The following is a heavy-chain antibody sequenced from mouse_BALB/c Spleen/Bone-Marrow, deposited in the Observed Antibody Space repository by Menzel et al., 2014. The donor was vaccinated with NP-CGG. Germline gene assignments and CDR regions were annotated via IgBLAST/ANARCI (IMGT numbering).Heavy chain of an antibody. Sequence: EVKLEESGAELVKPGASVKLSCTASGFNIKDTYMHWVKQRPEQGLELIGRIDPANGNTKYDPKFQGKATITADTSSNTAYLQLSSLTSEDTAVYYCARSRDYGSSYYAMDYWGQGTSVTVSS. CDR3: ARSRDYGSSYYAMDY. V-gene: IGHV14-3*02. CDR2: IDPANGNT. J-gene: IGHJ4*01. CDR1: GFNIKDTY. D-gene: IGHD1-1*01.